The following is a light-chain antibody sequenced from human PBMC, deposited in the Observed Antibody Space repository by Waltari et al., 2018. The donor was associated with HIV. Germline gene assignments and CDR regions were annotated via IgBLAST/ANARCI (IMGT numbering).Light chain of an antibody. CDR3: SSYAGSNNRWV. CDR1: SSDVGGYNY. V-gene: IGLV2-8*01. Sequence: QSALTQPHSASGSPGQSVTISCTGTSSDVGGYNYVSWYQQHPGKAPKLMIYEVSKRPSGVPDRCSGSKSGSTASLTVSGLQAEDEADYYCSSYAGSNNRWVFGGGTKLTVL. J-gene: IGLJ3*02. CDR2: EVS.